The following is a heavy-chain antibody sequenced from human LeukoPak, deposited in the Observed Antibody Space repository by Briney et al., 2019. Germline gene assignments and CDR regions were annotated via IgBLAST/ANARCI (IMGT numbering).Heavy chain of an antibody. J-gene: IGHJ4*02. CDR2: ISSNGGST. CDR3: VQSGSPEMATNAFDY. CDR1: GCTFSNYA. V-gene: IGHV3-64D*06. Sequence: GGALRRSCSASGCTFSNYAMHWVRQAPGKGLEYVSAISSNGGSTYYADSVKGRFTISRDNSKNTLYLQMSSLRAEDTAVYYCVQSGSPEMATNAFDYWGQGTLVTVSS. D-gene: IGHD5-24*01.